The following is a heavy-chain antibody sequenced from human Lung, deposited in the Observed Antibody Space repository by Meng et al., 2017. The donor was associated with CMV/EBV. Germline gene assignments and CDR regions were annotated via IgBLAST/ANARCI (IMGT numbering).Heavy chain of an antibody. CDR2: VNHSGGA. J-gene: IGHJ1*01. D-gene: IGHD3-3*01. Sequence: SETLSLTCAVSGGSFSGFHWSWIRQPPGKGLEWIGEVNHSGGASYSPSLKNRVTISVDPSKNQFSLRLMSVTAADTAVYYCARLNNRITVFGVPITEGYFQHWGHGTLVXVSS. CDR3: ARLNNRITVFGVPITEGYFQH. V-gene: IGHV4-34*01. CDR1: GGSFSGFH.